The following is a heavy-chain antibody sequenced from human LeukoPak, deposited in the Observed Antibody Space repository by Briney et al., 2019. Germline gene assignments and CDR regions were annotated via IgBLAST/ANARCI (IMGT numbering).Heavy chain of an antibody. Sequence: GASVKVSCKASGYTFTNYGISWVRQAPGQGLEWMGWISPYNVHTNYAQKFQGRVTMTTDTSTNTAYMELRSLRSDDTAVYYCAREGRTYCTTTACYGNNYYFDYWGPGTLVTVSS. D-gene: IGHD2-2*01. V-gene: IGHV1-18*01. CDR3: AREGRTYCTTTACYGNNYYFDY. CDR2: ISPYNVHT. CDR1: GYTFTNYG. J-gene: IGHJ4*02.